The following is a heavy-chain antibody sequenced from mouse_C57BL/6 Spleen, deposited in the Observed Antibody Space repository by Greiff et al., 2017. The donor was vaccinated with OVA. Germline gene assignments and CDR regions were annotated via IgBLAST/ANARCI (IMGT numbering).Heavy chain of an antibody. Sequence: VQLQQPGAELVKPGASVKMSCKASGYTFTSYWITWVKQRPGQGLEWIGDIYPGSGSTNYNEKFKSKATLTVDTSSSTAYMQLSSLTSEDSAVYYCARKRYYDYGGNYFDYWGQGTTLTVSS. CDR3: ARKRYYDYGGNYFDY. CDR2: IYPGSGST. CDR1: GYTFTSYW. J-gene: IGHJ2*01. V-gene: IGHV1-55*01. D-gene: IGHD2-4*01.